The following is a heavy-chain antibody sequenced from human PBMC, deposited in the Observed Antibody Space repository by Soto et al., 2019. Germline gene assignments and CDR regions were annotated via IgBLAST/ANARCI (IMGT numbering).Heavy chain of an antibody. CDR1: GYIFTSYG. Sequence: ASVKVSRKASGYIFTSYGITCVRQAPGQGLEWMGWISGYNGNTNYAQKFQGRVTMTTDTSTSTAYMELRSLRSDDTAVYYCARDLAQNGDGNYVDYWGQGTLVTVSS. J-gene: IGHJ4*02. D-gene: IGHD2-8*01. CDR2: ISGYNGNT. V-gene: IGHV1-18*04. CDR3: ARDLAQNGDGNYVDY.